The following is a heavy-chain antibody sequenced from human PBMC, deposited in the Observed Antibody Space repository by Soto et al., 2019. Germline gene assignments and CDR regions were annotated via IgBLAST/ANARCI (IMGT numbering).Heavy chain of an antibody. V-gene: IGHV3-33*01. D-gene: IGHD2-21*02. CDR2: IWYDGSNK. CDR3: AREHIVVVTALNAFDI. Sequence: GGSLRLSCAASGFTFSSYGMHWVRQAPGKWLEWVAVIWYDGSNKYYADSVKGRFTISRDNSKNTLYLQMNSLRAEDTAVYYCAREHIVVVTALNAFDIWGPGXMVTV. CDR1: GFTFSSYG. J-gene: IGHJ3*02.